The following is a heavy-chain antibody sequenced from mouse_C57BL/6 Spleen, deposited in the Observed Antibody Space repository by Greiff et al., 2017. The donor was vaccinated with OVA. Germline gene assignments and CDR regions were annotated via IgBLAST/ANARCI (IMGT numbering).Heavy chain of an antibody. D-gene: IGHD1-1*01. J-gene: IGHJ3*01. CDR3: ARELYGSSAY. Sequence: VQLQQSGPGLVKPSQSLSLTCSVTGYSITSGYYWNWIRQFPGNKLEWMGYISYDGSNNYNPSLKNRISITRDTSKNQFFLKLNSVTTEDTATYYCARELYGSSAYWGQGTLVTVSA. V-gene: IGHV3-6*01. CDR1: GYSITSGYY. CDR2: ISYDGSN.